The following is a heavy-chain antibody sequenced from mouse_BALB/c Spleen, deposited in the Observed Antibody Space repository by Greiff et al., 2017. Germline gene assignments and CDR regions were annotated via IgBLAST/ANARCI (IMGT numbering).Heavy chain of an antibody. CDR2: IRNKANGYTT. J-gene: IGHJ3*01. CDR1: GFTFTDYY. D-gene: IGHD2-4*01. V-gene: IGHV7-3*02. Sequence: EVKLVESGGGLVQPGGSLRLSCATSGFTFTDYYMSWVRQPPGKALEWLGFIRNKANGYTTEYSASVKGRFTISRDNSQSILYLQMNTLRAEDSATYYCARASYDYVSRAYWGQGTLVTVSA. CDR3: ARASYDYVSRAY.